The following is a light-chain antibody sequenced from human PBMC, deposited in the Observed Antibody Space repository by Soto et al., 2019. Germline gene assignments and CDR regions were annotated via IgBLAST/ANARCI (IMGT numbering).Light chain of an antibody. V-gene: IGKV3-20*01. CDR1: QSVTNNY. CDR3: QQYGTSPT. Sequence: EIVLTQSPGTLSLSPGERATLSCRASQSVTNNYLAWYQHKPGQAPRCLIYGAAIRSTGIPDRFSGSGSGTDFTLTISRLEPEDFAVYYCQQYGTSPTFGQGTKLEIK. J-gene: IGKJ2*01. CDR2: GAA.